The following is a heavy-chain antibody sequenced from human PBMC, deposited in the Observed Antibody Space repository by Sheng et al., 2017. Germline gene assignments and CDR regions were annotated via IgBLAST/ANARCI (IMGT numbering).Heavy chain of an antibody. Sequence: QITLKESGPTLVKLTQTLTLTCTFSGFSLSTSGVGVGWIRQPPGKALEWLALIYWDDDKHYSPSLKSRLTITKDTSKNQVVLTMTNMDPVDTATYYCAQYSPCSGGSCWNWFDPWGRGNPWSTVSS. D-gene: IGHD2-15*01. CDR3: AQYSPCSGGSCWNWFDP. CDR1: GFSLSTSGVG. V-gene: IGHV2-5*02. CDR2: IYWDDDK. J-gene: IGHJ5*02.